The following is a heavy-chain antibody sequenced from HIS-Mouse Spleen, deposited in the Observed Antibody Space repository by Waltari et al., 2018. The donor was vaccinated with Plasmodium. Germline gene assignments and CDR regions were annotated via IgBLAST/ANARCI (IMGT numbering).Heavy chain of an antibody. CDR3: AREVNSGTFDY. V-gene: IGHV4-59*01. CDR2: IYYSGST. CDR1: GGSISSYY. J-gene: IGHJ4*02. Sequence: QVQLQESGPGLVKPSETLSLTCTVSGGSISSYYWNWIRQPPGKGLERNGYIYYSGSTNHNPSLKSRVTISVDTSKNQFSLKLSSVTAADTAVYYCAREVNSGTFDYWGQGTLVTVSS. D-gene: IGHD1-26*01.